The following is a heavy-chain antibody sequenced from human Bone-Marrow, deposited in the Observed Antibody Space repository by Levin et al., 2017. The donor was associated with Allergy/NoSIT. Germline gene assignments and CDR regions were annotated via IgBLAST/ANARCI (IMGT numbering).Heavy chain of an antibody. D-gene: IGHD5-12*01. Sequence: GGSLRLSCAASGFRFSAYSMSWVRQAPGQGLEWVASISSSSTYMYYIGSVKGRFTISRDNAKNSLYLQMNSLRAEDTAVYYCTRDSIVATEEDGNYWGQGTLVTVSS. J-gene: IGHJ4*02. CDR1: GFRFSAYS. V-gene: IGHV3-21*01. CDR2: ISSSSTYM. CDR3: TRDSIVATEEDGNY.